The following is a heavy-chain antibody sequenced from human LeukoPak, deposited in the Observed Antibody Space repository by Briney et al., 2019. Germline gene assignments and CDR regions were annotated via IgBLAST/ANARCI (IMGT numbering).Heavy chain of an antibody. Sequence: GAPVKVSCKASGYTFTSYGISWVRQAPGQGLEWMGWISAYNGNTNYAQKLRGRVTMTTDTSTSTAYMELRSLRSDDTAVYYCARAMVRGVIIYYYYGMDVWGQGTTVTVSS. V-gene: IGHV1-18*01. D-gene: IGHD3-10*01. CDR1: GYTFTSYG. CDR3: ARAMVRGVIIYYYYGMDV. J-gene: IGHJ6*02. CDR2: ISAYNGNT.